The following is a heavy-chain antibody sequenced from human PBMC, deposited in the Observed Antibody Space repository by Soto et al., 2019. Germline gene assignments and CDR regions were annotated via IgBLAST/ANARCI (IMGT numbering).Heavy chain of an antibody. J-gene: IGHJ4*02. CDR2: ISGSGGST. V-gene: IGHV3-23*01. CDR3: AKRHSSGWYYFDY. CDR1: GFTFSSYA. Sequence: EVQLLESGGGLVQPGGSLRLSCAASGFTFSSYAMSWVRQAPGKGLEWVSAISGSGGSTYYADSVKGRFTISRDNSKNTLYLQMNSLRAEDTAVDYCAKRHSSGWYYFDYWGQGTLVTVSS. D-gene: IGHD6-19*01.